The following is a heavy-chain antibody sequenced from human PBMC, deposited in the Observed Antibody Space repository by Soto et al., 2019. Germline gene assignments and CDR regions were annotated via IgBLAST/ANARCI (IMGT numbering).Heavy chain of an antibody. V-gene: IGHV3-23*01. Sequence: EVELLESGGAFIQPGGSLRLSCAASGFPFSNYAMAWFRQASGKGLEWVSGISGNSGHAFYADSVKGRFTSSRDNSRNTLYLQMESLRAEDTATYYCARAPSEYIWGSYLRYFEYWGQGTLVAVSS. J-gene: IGHJ4*02. D-gene: IGHD3-16*02. CDR1: GFPFSNYA. CDR2: ISGNSGHA. CDR3: ARAPSEYIWGSYLRYFEY.